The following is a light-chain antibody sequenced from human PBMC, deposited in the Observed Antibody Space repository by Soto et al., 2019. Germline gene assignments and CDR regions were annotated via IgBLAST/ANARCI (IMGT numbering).Light chain of an antibody. Sequence: QTVVTQEPSLTVSPGGTVTLTCASSTGAVTSSNYPNWFQQKPGQAPRALIYGTSNKHSWTPARFSGSLLGGKAALTLSGVQPEDEAEYHCLLYCSAVQHWVFGGGTKLTVL. CDR3: LLYCSAVQHWV. V-gene: IGLV7-43*01. CDR2: GTS. CDR1: TGAVTSSNY. J-gene: IGLJ3*02.